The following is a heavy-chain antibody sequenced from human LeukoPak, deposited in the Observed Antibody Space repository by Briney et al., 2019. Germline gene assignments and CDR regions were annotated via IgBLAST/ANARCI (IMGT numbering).Heavy chain of an antibody. D-gene: IGHD6-19*01. CDR3: AKDRGAVAGYFDY. Sequence: GGSLRLSCAASGFTFSSYSMNWVRQAPGKGLEWVSSISTSSTYIYYADSMKGRFTISRDKAKDSLYLQVNSLRADDTAVYYCAKDRGAVAGYFDYWGQGTLVTVSS. V-gene: IGHV3-21*04. CDR2: ISTSSTYI. J-gene: IGHJ4*02. CDR1: GFTFSSYS.